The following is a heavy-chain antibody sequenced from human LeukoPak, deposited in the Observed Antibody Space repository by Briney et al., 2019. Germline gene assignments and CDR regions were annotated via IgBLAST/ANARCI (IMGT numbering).Heavy chain of an antibody. CDR3: ARGAGGSVVPAARLIDY. CDR2: INHSGST. V-gene: IGHV4-34*01. Sequence: PSETLSLTCAVYGGSFSGYYWSWVRQPPGKGLEWVGEINHSGSTNYNPSLKSRVTISVDTSKNQFSLKLSSVTAADTAVYYCARGAGGSVVPAARLIDYRGQGTLVTVSP. D-gene: IGHD2-2*01. J-gene: IGHJ4*02. CDR1: GGSFSGYY.